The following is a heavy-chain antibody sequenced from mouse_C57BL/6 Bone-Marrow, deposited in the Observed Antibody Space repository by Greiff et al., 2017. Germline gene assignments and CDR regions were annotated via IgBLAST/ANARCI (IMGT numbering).Heavy chain of an antibody. D-gene: IGHD1-1*01. V-gene: IGHV1-18*01. Sequence: VQLQQSGPELVKPGASVKIPCKASGYTFTDYNMDWVKQSHGKSLEWIGDINPNNGGTIYNQKFKGKATLTVDKSSSTAYMELRSLTSEDTAVYYCARGDYGSSYVGFAYWGQGTLVTVSA. CDR2: INPNNGGT. CDR1: GYTFTDYN. CDR3: ARGDYGSSYVGFAY. J-gene: IGHJ3*01.